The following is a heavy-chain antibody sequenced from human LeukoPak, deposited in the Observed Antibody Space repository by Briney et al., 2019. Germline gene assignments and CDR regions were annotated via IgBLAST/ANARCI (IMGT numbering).Heavy chain of an antibody. CDR2: IYYSGST. D-gene: IGHD1-26*01. J-gene: IGHJ4*02. CDR3: ARGGIVGATIIDY. V-gene: IGHV4-59*01. Sequence: SETLSLTCAVYGGSFSGYYWSWIRQPPGKGLEWIGFIYYSGSTKYNPSLKSRVTISVDTSKNQFSLKLTSVTAADTAVYYCARGGIVGATIIDYWGQGTLVTVSS. CDR1: GGSFSGYY.